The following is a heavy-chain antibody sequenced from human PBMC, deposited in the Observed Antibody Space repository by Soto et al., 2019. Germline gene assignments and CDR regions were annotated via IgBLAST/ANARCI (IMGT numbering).Heavy chain of an antibody. CDR1: GGTFSSYA. J-gene: IGHJ4*02. V-gene: IGHV1-69*01. Sequence: QVQLVQSGAEVKKPGSSVKVSCKASGGTFSSYAISWVRQAPGQGLEWMGGIIPIFGTANYAQKFQGRVTITADESTSTAYMELSSLRSEDTAVYYCARTRYYGSGSYYNPFDYWAQGTLVTVSS. D-gene: IGHD3-10*01. CDR3: ARTRYYGSGSYYNPFDY. CDR2: IIPIFGTA.